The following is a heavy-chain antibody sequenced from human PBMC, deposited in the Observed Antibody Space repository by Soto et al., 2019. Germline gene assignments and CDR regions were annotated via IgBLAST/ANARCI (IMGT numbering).Heavy chain of an antibody. V-gene: IGHV4-30-2*01. Sequence: PSETLSLTCAVSGGSISSGGYSWSWIRQPPGKGLEWIGYIYHSGSTYYNPSLKSRVTISVDRSKNQFSLKLSSVTAADTAVYYCAREGGYCSGGSCHVYSPGWFDPWGQGTLVTVSS. CDR1: GGSISSGGYS. J-gene: IGHJ5*02. D-gene: IGHD2-15*01. CDR3: AREGGYCSGGSCHVYSPGWFDP. CDR2: IYHSGST.